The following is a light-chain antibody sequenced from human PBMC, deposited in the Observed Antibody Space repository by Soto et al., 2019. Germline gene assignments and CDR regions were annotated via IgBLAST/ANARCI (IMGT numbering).Light chain of an antibody. CDR2: AAS. J-gene: IGKJ4*01. CDR1: QGIRSW. CDR3: QQTDSFPLS. Sequence: DIQMTQSPSSVPASVGDRVTITCRASQGIRSWLAWYQQKPGKAPKLLISAASSLQSGVPSRFSGRGSGTEFTLTISSLQPEDFATYYCQQTDSFPLSFGGGTKVELK. V-gene: IGKV1D-12*01.